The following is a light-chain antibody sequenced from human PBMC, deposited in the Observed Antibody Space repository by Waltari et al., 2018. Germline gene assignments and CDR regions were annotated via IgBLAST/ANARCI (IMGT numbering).Light chain of an antibody. CDR1: QSISSW. V-gene: IGKV1-5*01. J-gene: IGKJ4*01. CDR3: QQYNSS. Sequence: DIQMTQSPSTLSASVGDRVTITCRASQSISSWLAWYQQKPGKAPKLLIYDASSLESGVPSRFSCSGSGTEFTLTISSLQPDDFAAYYCQQYNSSFGGGTKVEIK. CDR2: DAS.